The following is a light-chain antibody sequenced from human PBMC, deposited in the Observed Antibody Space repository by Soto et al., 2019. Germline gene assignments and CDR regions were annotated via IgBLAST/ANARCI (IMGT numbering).Light chain of an antibody. CDR1: SSDVGSYNL. CDR3: CSYAGSSTLYV. Sequence: QSALTQPASVSGSPGQSITISCTGTSSDVGSYNLVSWYQQHPGEAPKLIIYGGSKRPSGVSNRFSASKSGNTASLTISGLHAEEEADYYCCSYAGSSTLYVFGTGTKLTVL. V-gene: IGLV2-23*01. J-gene: IGLJ1*01. CDR2: GGS.